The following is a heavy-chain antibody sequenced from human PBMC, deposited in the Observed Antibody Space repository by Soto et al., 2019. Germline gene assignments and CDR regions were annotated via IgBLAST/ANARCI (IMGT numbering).Heavy chain of an antibody. CDR2: MNPNSGNT. J-gene: IGHJ6*02. D-gene: IGHD3-22*01. Sequence: GASVKVSCKASGYTFTSYDINWVRQATGQGLEWMGWMNPNSGNTGYAQKFQGRVTMTRNTSISTAYMELSSLRSEDTAVYYCARFYDSSGYPYYYGMDVWGQGTTVTVSS. CDR3: ARFYDSSGYPYYYGMDV. V-gene: IGHV1-8*01. CDR1: GYTFTSYD.